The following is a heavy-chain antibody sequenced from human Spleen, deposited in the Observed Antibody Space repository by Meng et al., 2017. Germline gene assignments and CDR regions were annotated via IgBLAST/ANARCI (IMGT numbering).Heavy chain of an antibody. J-gene: IGHJ4*02. CDR2: LGAHDGDT. Sequence: QVQLVPSGPEVKKPGASVKVSCKASDYTFTGYGVSWVRQAPGQGLEWMAWLGAHDGDTSHAPKFQGRVTVSADRPTATAYMELRSLRSDDTAVYYCARGTPGRSYSDYWGQGTLVTVSS. V-gene: IGHV1-18*01. D-gene: IGHD3-10*01. CDR3: ARGTPGRSYSDY. CDR1: DYTFTGYG.